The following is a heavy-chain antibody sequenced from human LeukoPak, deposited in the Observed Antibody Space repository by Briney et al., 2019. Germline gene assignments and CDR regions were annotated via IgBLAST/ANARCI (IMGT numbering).Heavy chain of an antibody. CDR3: ARSVRPFVTDGRWAGGGYFDF. CDR2: IRAHNGNA. J-gene: IGHJ4*02. CDR1: GYTLTTYG. D-gene: IGHD2-21*02. Sequence: GASVKVSCKASGYTLTTYGITWVRQAPGQGLEWMEWIRAHNGNADYPQSFQDRITMTTDTYTTTAYIALRIMTSDDTDVYYYARSVRPFVTDGRWAGGGYFDFWGQGTLVTVSS. V-gene: IGHV1-18*01.